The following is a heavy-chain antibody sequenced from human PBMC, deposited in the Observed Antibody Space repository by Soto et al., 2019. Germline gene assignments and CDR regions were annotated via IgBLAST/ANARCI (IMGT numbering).Heavy chain of an antibody. D-gene: IGHD5-12*01. J-gene: IGHJ4*02. V-gene: IGHV1-18*01. Sequence: QVQLVQSGAEVKKPGASVKVSCKASGYTFTGYGIAWVRQAPGQGLEWMGWISAHNVNTISAQKPQGRGTMTTDTSTSTAYMELRSLRSDDTAVYFCARPSSGYGDDGLPLKFWGQGTLVTVSS. CDR1: GYTFTGYG. CDR3: ARPSSGYGDDGLPLKF. CDR2: ISAHNVNT.